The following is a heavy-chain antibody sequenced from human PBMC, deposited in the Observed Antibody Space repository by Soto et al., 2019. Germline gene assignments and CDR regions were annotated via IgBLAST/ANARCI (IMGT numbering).Heavy chain of an antibody. CDR2: ISYDGNNK. CDR3: ARPGSGYDVLTSRYFYYFHAVDI. V-gene: IGHV3-30-3*01. CDR1: GFIFNTYA. Sequence: QVQLVESGGGVVQPGSSLRLSCAVSGFIFNTYAMHWVRQAPGKGLEWVAVISYDGNNKYYADSVKGRFTISRDNSKNTLHLQMSSLRREDTAVYFCARPGSGYDVLTSRYFYYFHAVDIWGQGTTVTVS. D-gene: IGHD3-9*01. J-gene: IGHJ6*02.